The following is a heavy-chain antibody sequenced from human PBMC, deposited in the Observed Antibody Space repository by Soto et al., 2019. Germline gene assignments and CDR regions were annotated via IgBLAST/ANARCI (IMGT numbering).Heavy chain of an antibody. D-gene: IGHD6-19*01. CDR3: AKDESGWYYFWFDP. V-gene: IGHV3-23*01. CDR1: GFTFSSYA. J-gene: IGHJ5*02. CDR2: IIGSGGST. Sequence: GGSLRLSCAASGFTFSSYAISWVRQAPGKGLEWVSAIIGSGGSTYYAESVKGRFTISRDNSKNTLYLQMNSLRAEDTAVYYCAKDESGWYYFWFDPWGQGTLVTVSS.